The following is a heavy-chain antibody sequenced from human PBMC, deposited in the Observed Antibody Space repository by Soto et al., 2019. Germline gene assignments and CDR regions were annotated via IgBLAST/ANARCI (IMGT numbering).Heavy chain of an antibody. CDR1: GYTFNNYG. V-gene: IGHV1-3*01. J-gene: IGHJ4*02. CDR2: IKPDNGDT. CDR3: ARSVAGLSSYDALNY. Sequence: ASVKVSCKASGYTFNNYGMHWVRQAPGHRLEWMGWIKPDNGDTKYSQKFQGRVTIVRDTSASTAFMELTSLRSEDTAVYYCARSVAGLSSYDALNYWGQGTLVTVSS. D-gene: IGHD5-12*01.